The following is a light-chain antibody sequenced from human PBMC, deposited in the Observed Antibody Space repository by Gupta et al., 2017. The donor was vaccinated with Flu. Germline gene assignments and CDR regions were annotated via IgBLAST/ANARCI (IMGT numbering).Light chain of an antibody. V-gene: IGLV1-44*01. J-gene: IGLJ1*01. CDR3: AAWDDSLTGHYV. CDR1: SSNIGSNA. CDR2: GNS. Sequence: SISCSGSSSNIGSNAVNWYLQVPGTAPRLLIYGNSQRPSGVPARFSGSKSGTSASLAISGLQSEDEATYYCAAWDDSLTGHYVFGSGTAVTVL.